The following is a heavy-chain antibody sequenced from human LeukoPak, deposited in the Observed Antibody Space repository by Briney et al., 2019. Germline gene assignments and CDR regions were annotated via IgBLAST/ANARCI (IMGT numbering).Heavy chain of an antibody. J-gene: IGHJ4*02. CDR1: GGSISSNNYY. Sequence: SETLSLTCTVSGGSISSNNYYWSWIRQHPGKGLEWIGYIYYSGSTYYNPSLKSRVTTSVDTSKNQFSLKLSSVTAADTAVYYCARVETYYYDSSGYYYSRNFDYWGQGTLVTVSS. V-gene: IGHV4-31*03. D-gene: IGHD3-22*01. CDR3: ARVETYYYDSSGYYYSRNFDY. CDR2: IYYSGST.